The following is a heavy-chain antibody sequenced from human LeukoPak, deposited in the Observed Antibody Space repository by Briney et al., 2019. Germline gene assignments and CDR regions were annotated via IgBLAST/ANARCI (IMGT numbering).Heavy chain of an antibody. V-gene: IGHV1-69*13. CDR2: IIPIFGTA. CDR3: ARGGPYGDHFLGMDV. D-gene: IGHD4-17*01. Sequence: ASVKVSCKASGGTFSSYAISWVRQAPGQGLEWMGGIIPIFGTANYAQKFQGRVTITADESTSTAYMELSSLRSEDTAVYYCARGGPYGDHFLGMDVWGQGTTVTVSS. CDR1: GGTFSSYA. J-gene: IGHJ6*02.